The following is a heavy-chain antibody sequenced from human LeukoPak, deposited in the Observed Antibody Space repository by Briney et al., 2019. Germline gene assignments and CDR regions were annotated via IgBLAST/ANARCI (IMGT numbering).Heavy chain of an antibody. J-gene: IGHJ4*01. CDR2: IFSGGDT. CDR3: ARNRYSTIFGG. Sequence: GGSLRLAFATFGFTVSTDYVSWVRPAPGNGLHKLSIIFSGGDTYYAASVKGRFTIYRDDSKNPLYLLMNSLRAEDTVVYYCARNRYSTIFGGWGHGTLVTVSS. CDR1: GFTVSTDY. V-gene: IGHV3-66*02. D-gene: IGHD3-3*01.